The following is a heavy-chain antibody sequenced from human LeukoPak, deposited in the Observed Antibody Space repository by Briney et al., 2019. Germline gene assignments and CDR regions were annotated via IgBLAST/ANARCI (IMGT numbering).Heavy chain of an antibody. V-gene: IGHV3-15*01. CDR3: TAIMTEDY. D-gene: IGHD2-21*02. CDR2: SKSKTDGVTT. J-gene: IGHJ4*02. CDR1: GFTFHNAW. Sequence: GGSQTLSCPAFGFTFHNAWMDWVRQAPGNGLEWVGRSKSKTDGVTTDYAAPVKGKFTISRDDSKNTLYLQMNSLKTEDTAVYYCTAIMTEDYWGQGTLVIVSS.